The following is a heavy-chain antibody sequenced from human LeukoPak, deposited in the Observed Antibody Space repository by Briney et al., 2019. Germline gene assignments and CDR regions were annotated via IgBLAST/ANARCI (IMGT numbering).Heavy chain of an antibody. CDR1: GYIFTTNG. CDR3: ARDDGAAAGYFDY. CDR2: ISAYNGKA. D-gene: IGHD6-13*01. Sequence: ASVKVSCKASGYIFTTNGISWVRQAPGQGLEWMGWISAYNGKANYAQKLQGRLTMTTDTSTSTAYMELRSLRSDDTAVYYCARDDGAAAGYFDYWGQGTLVTVSS. V-gene: IGHV1-18*04. J-gene: IGHJ4*02.